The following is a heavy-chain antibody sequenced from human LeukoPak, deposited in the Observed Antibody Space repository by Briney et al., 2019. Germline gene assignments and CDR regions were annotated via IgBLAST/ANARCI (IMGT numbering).Heavy chain of an antibody. V-gene: IGHV4-34*01. J-gene: IGHJ3*01. Sequence: SETLSLTCAVYGGYYWSWIRQPPGKGLEWIGEINHRGSTNYNPSVKSRVTLAVDTSKNQLSLKLSSVTAADTAVYYCARLTWDNQLLLQNSRDALDFWGQGTMVTVSS. CDR2: INHRGST. D-gene: IGHD2-15*01. CDR3: ARLTWDNQLLLQNSRDALDF. CDR1: GGYY.